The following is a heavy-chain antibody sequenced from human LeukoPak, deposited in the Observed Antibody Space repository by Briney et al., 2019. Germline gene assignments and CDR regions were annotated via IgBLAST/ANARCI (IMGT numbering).Heavy chain of an antibody. CDR1: GGTFSSYA. V-gene: IGHV1-69*05. Sequence: ASVKVSCKASGGTFSSYAISWVRQAPGQGLEWMGGIIPIFGTANYAQKFQGRVTITTDESTSTAYMELSSLRSEDTAVYYCARMEVSWGYYYYMDVWGKGTTVTVSS. CDR2: IIPIFGTA. J-gene: IGHJ6*03. CDR3: ARMEVSWGYYYYMDV. D-gene: IGHD2-15*01.